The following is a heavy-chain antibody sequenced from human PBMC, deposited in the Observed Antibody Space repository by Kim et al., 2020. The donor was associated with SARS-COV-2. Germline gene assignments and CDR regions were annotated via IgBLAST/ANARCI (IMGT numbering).Heavy chain of an antibody. D-gene: IGHD3-10*01. CDR2: IYYSRST. Sequence: SETLSLTCTVSGGSISSYYWSWIRQPPGKGLEWIGYIYYSRSTNYNPSLKSRVTISVDTSKNQFSMKLSSVTAADTSGYYCARDHYGSGSFVYYYGMDV. CDR1: GGSISSYY. CDR3: ARDHYGSGSFVYYYGMDV. J-gene: IGHJ6*01. V-gene: IGHV4-59*01.